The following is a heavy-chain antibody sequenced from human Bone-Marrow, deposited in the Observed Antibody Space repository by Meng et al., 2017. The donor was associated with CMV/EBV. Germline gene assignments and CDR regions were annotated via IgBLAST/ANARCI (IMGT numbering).Heavy chain of an antibody. CDR3: ARDRGRYFDN. V-gene: IGHV3-30*02. CDR1: GFTFSNYG. J-gene: IGHJ4*02. D-gene: IGHD3-16*01. CDR2: IRYDGNSK. Sequence: GESLKISCAASGFTFSNYGMHWVRQAPGKGLEWVAFIRYDGNSKYYGDSVKGRFTISRDNFTNTLYLQMRSLRPEDTAVYYCARDRGRYFDNWGQGTLVTVSS.